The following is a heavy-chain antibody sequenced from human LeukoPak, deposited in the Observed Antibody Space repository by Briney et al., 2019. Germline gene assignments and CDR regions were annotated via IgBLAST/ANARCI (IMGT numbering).Heavy chain of an antibody. V-gene: IGHV3-23*01. J-gene: IGHJ4*02. CDR3: ARDVPWYSSSWYYFDY. CDR1: GFTFSTYV. D-gene: IGHD6-13*01. Sequence: GGSLRLSCAASGFTFSTYVVSWVRQAPGKGLEWVSAISGSGGSTYYADSVKGRFTISRDNAKNSLYLQMNSLRAEDTAVYYCARDVPWYSSSWYYFDYWGQGTLVTVSS. CDR2: ISGSGGST.